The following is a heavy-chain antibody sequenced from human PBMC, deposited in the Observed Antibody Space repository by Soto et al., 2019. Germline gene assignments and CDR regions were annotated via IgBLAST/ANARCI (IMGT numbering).Heavy chain of an antibody. J-gene: IGHJ5*02. Sequence: SETLSLTWAVSGGSISSSNWWGWVRQPPGKGLEWIGEIYHSGSTNYNPSLKSRVTISVDKSKNQFSLKLSSVTAADTAVYYCARVLGIVVVPAAMSNWFDPWGQGTLVTVSS. CDR3: ARVLGIVVVPAAMSNWFDP. CDR1: GGSISSSNW. CDR2: IYHSGST. D-gene: IGHD2-2*01. V-gene: IGHV4-4*02.